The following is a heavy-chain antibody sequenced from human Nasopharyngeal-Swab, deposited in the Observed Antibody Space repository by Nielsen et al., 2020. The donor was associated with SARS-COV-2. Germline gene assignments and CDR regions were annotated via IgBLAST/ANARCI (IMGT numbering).Heavy chain of an antibody. CDR2: ISSSSSYI. V-gene: IGHV3-21*01. Sequence: VRQAPGKGLEWVSSISSSSSYIYYADSVKGRFTISRDNAKNSLYLQMNSLRAEDTAVYYCAREERGYSSGWYSSWFDPWGQGTLVTVSS. CDR3: AREERGYSSGWYSSWFDP. D-gene: IGHD6-19*01. J-gene: IGHJ5*02.